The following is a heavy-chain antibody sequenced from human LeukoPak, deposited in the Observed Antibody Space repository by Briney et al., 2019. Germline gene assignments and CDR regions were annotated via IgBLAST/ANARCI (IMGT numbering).Heavy chain of an antibody. V-gene: IGHV4-34*01. Sequence: SETLSLTCAVYGGSFSGYYWSWIRQPPGKGLEWIGEINHSGSTNYNPSLKSRVTISVDTSKNQSSLKLSSVTAADTAVCYRARGYYGSGSYIDYWGQGTLVTVSS. D-gene: IGHD3-10*01. CDR2: INHSGST. CDR1: GGSFSGYY. CDR3: ARGYYGSGSYIDY. J-gene: IGHJ4*02.